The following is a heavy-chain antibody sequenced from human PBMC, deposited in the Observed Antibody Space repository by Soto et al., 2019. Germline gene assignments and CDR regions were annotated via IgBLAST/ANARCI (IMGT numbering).Heavy chain of an antibody. V-gene: IGHV4-4*07. CDR3: ARGKRFSDWFDP. Sequence: SETLSLTCTVSGGSMNSYYWTWIRQPAGKGLERIGRVYSSGGTHYNPSLKSRITISLDTSNNQFSLRLLSVTDADTAVYYCARGKRFSDWFDPWGQGTLVTVSS. J-gene: IGHJ5*02. CDR2: VYSSGGT. CDR1: GGSMNSYY. D-gene: IGHD3-3*01.